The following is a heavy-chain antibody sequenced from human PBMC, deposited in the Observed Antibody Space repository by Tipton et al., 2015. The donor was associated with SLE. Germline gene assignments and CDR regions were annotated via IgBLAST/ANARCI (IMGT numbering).Heavy chain of an antibody. CDR3: ARGPPITIFGVVINDAFDI. V-gene: IGHV1-2*06. CDR1: AYTFTGYY. CDR2: INPNSGGK. D-gene: IGHD3-3*01. J-gene: IGHJ3*02. Sequence: QLVQSGPEVKKPGASVKVSCKASAYTFTGYYMHWVRQAPGQGLEWMGRINPNSGGKKYALKFQGRVTMTRDTSISTAYMELSRLRSDDTAVYYCARGPPITIFGVVINDAFDIWGQGTMVTVSS.